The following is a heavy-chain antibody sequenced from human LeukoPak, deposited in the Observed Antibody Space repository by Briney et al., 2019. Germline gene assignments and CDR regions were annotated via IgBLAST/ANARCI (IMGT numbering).Heavy chain of an antibody. CDR1: GFTFDDYA. CDR2: ISWNSGSI. V-gene: IGHV3-9*01. CDR3: AKDMSGTGRFDY. Sequence: GRSLRLSCAASGFTFDDYAMHWVRQAPGKGLEWVSGISWNSGSIGYADSVKGRFTISRDNAKNSLYLQMNSLRAEDTALYYCAKDMSGTGRFDYWGQGTLVTVSS. J-gene: IGHJ4*02. D-gene: IGHD3/OR15-3a*01.